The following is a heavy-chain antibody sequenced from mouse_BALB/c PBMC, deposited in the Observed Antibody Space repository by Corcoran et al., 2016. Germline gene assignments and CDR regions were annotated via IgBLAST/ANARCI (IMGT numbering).Heavy chain of an antibody. D-gene: IGHD1-1*01. CDR2: ILPGSGST. V-gene: IGHV1-9*01. J-gene: IGHJ4*01. CDR1: GYTFSSYW. Sequence: QVQLQQSGAELMKPGASVKISCKATGYTFSSYWIEWVKQRPGHGLEWIGAILPGSGSTNYNEKFKGKATFTADTSSKTAYMQLSSLTSEDSAVYYCARGLLRYAMDYWGQGTSVTVSS. CDR3: ARGLLRYAMDY.